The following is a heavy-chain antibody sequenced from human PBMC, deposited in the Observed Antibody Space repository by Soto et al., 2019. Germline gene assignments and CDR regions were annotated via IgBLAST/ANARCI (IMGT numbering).Heavy chain of an antibody. D-gene: IGHD2-15*01. Sequence: GGSLRLSCAASGFTFSSYSMNWVRQAPGKGLEWVSAISASGGNTYYADSVKGRFTISRDNSRNTLYLQMNSLRAEGTAVYYCAKMAAASGGYFDYWGQGTLVTVSP. V-gene: IGHV3-23*01. J-gene: IGHJ4*02. CDR2: ISASGGNT. CDR3: AKMAAASGGYFDY. CDR1: GFTFSSYS.